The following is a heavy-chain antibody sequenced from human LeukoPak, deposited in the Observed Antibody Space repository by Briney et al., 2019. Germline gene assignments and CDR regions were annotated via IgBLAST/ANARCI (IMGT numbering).Heavy chain of an antibody. CDR3: TNTIPDSGYDLVYYYMDV. J-gene: IGHJ6*03. CDR1: GYTFTSYG. V-gene: IGHV1-18*01. D-gene: IGHD5-12*01. CDR2: ISAYNGNT. Sequence: ASVKVSCKASGYTFTSYGISWVRQAPGQGLEWMGWISAYNGNTNYAQKLQGRVTMTTDTSTSTAYMELSSLRSEDTAVYYCTNTIPDSGYDLVYYYMDVWGKGTTVTVSS.